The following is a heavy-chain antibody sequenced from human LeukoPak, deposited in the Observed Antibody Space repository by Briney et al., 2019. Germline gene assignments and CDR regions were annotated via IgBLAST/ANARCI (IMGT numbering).Heavy chain of an antibody. V-gene: IGHV4-59*08. CDR2: IYYSGST. Sequence: PSETLSLTCGVFGGSISNDNWWSWIRQPPGKRLEWIGYIYYSGSTNYNPSLKSRVTISVDTSKNQFSLKLNSVTAADTAVYYCARQSIAVADPFDYWGQGTLVTVSS. D-gene: IGHD6-13*01. CDR1: GGSISNDNW. CDR3: ARQSIAVADPFDY. J-gene: IGHJ4*02.